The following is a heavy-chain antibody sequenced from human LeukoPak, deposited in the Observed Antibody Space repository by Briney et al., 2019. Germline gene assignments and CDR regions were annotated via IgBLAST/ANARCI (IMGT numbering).Heavy chain of an antibody. D-gene: IGHD3-3*01. CDR1: GGSFSGYY. Sequence: SESLSLTCAVYGGSFSGYYWSWIRQSPGKGLEWIAEINHSGNTIYNPSLKSRVTISLDTSKNQFCLKLSSVTAADTAVYYCARAGSITIFGVVSRWFDPWGQGTLVTVPS. J-gene: IGHJ5*02. CDR3: ARAGSITIFGVVSRWFDP. V-gene: IGHV4-34*01. CDR2: INHSGNT.